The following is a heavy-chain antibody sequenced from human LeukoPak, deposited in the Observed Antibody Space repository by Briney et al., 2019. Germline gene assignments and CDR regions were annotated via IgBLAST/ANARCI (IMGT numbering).Heavy chain of an antibody. CDR1: GGPISSYY. D-gene: IGHD2-15*01. Sequence: PSETLSLTCTVSGGPISSYYWSWIRQPPGEGLEWIGYIYYSGSTNYNPSLKSRVTISVDTSKNQFSLKLSSVTAADTAVYYCASTPEIYCSGGSCYSGWGWFDPWGQGTLVTVSS. J-gene: IGHJ5*02. CDR3: ASTPEIYCSGGSCYSGWGWFDP. CDR2: IYYSGST. V-gene: IGHV4-59*01.